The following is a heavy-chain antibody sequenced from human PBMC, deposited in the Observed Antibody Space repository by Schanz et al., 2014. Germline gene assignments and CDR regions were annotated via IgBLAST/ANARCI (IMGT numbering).Heavy chain of an antibody. CDR1: GFSFSTYW. V-gene: IGHV3-48*01. J-gene: IGHJ6*02. CDR2: VSRSTPDI. Sequence: DVHLLESGGGLVQPGGSLRLSCAASGFSFSTYWMSWVRQAPGKGLEWVSYVSRSTPDIYYADSVKGRFTMSRDNAKNSVFLQMNSLRAEDTAVYYCLAPDYGMDVWGQGTTVTVSS. CDR3: LAPDYGMDV.